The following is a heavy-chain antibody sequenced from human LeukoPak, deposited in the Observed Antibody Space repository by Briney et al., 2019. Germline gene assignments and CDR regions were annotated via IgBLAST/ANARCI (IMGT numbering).Heavy chain of an antibody. CDR2: IYTSGST. Sequence: PSETLSLTCTVSGGSISSSSYYWSWIRQPAGKGLEWIGRIYTSGSTNYNPSLESRVTISVDTSRNQFSLKLSSVTAADTAVYYCARDGRLEGCGGDCYPDYWGQGTLVTVSS. CDR1: GGSISSSSYY. D-gene: IGHD2-21*01. CDR3: ARDGRLEGCGGDCYPDY. V-gene: IGHV4-61*02. J-gene: IGHJ4*02.